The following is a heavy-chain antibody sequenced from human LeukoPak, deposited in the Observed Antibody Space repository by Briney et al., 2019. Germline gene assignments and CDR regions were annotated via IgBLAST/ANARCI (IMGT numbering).Heavy chain of an antibody. J-gene: IGHJ4*02. Sequence: SETLSLTCTVSGGSISSGDYYWSWIRQPPGKGLEWIGYIYYSGSTYYNPSLKSRVTISVDTSKNQFSLKLSSVTAADTAVYYCARDPNSIAAAGTGDYWGQGTLVTVSS. CDR3: ARDPNSIAAAGTGDY. D-gene: IGHD6-13*01. V-gene: IGHV4-30-4*01. CDR1: GGSISSGDYY. CDR2: IYYSGST.